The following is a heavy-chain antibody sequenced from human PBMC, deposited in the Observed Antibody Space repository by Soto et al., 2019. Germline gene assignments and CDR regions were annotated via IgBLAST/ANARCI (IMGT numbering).Heavy chain of an antibody. V-gene: IGHV5-51*01. D-gene: IGHD2-2*01. CDR1: GYSFTSYW. J-gene: IGHJ4*02. Sequence: GASLKISCKGSGYSFTSYWIGWVRQMPGKGLEWMGIIYPGDSDTRYSPSFQGQVTISADKSISTAYLQWSSLKASDTAMYYCARAVLGYCSSTSCPADYWGQGTLVTVSS. CDR3: ARAVLGYCSSTSCPADY. CDR2: IYPGDSDT.